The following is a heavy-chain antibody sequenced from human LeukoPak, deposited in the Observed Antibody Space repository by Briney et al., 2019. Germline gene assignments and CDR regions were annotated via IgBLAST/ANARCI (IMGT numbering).Heavy chain of an antibody. Sequence: GGSLRVSCAASGFTFGSYAMNWVRQDPGKGLEWVSSTSDSGAYTFYTDSVKGRFTISRDNTKNTLYLQMNSLRAEDTAVYYCASRATHMVATEYWGQGTLVTVSS. CDR3: ASRATHMVATEY. CDR1: GFTFGSYA. D-gene: IGHD5-12*01. J-gene: IGHJ4*02. CDR2: TSDSGAYT. V-gene: IGHV3-23*01.